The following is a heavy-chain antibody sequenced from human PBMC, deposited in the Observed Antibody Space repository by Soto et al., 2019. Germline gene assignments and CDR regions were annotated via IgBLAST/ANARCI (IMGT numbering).Heavy chain of an antibody. V-gene: IGHV4-39*01. CDR3: ARLSSAYDYVWGSYRPYYFDY. CDR1: GGSISSSSYY. D-gene: IGHD3-16*02. CDR2: IYYSGST. J-gene: IGHJ4*02. Sequence: QLQLQESGPGLVKPSETLSLTCTVSGGSISSSSYYWGWIRQPPGKGLEWIGSIYYSGSTYYNPSLKSRVTISVDTSKNQFSLKLSSVTAADTAVYYCARLSSAYDYVWGSYRPYYFDYWGQGTLVTVSS.